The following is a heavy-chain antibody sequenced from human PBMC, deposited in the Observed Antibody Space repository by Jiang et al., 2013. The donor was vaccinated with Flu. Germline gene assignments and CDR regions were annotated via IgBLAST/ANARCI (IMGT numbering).Heavy chain of an antibody. Sequence: GPGLVKPSETLSLTCTVSGGSISSYYWSWIRQPAGKGLEWIGRIYTSGSTNYNPSLKSRVTMSVDTSKNQFSLKLSSVTAADTAVYYCARMRIYYGSGYDAFDIWGQGDNGHRLF. D-gene: IGHD3-10*01. V-gene: IGHV4-4*07. CDR1: GGSISSYY. CDR2: IYTSGST. J-gene: IGHJ3*02. CDR3: ARMRIYYGSGYDAFDI.